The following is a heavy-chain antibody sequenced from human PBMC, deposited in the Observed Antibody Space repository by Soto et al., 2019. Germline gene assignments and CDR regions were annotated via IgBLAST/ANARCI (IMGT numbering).Heavy chain of an antibody. J-gene: IGHJ6*03. CDR3: ARGDYYGSGTLLNTDNFYMDV. CDR2: VSAYNGNT. CDR1: GYTFINYG. V-gene: IGHV1-18*01. D-gene: IGHD3-10*01. Sequence: QIQLVQSGAEVKKPGASVKVSCKASGYTFINYGISWVRQAPGQGLEWVGWVSAYNGNTNYAQSLQGRVTLTTETSTSTAYMELRSLTSDDTAVYFCARGDYYGSGTLLNTDNFYMDVWGKGTRVIVSS.